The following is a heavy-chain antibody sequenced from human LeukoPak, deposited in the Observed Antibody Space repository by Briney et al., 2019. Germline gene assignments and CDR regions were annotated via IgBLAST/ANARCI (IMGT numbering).Heavy chain of an antibody. J-gene: IGHJ4*02. CDR3: ARDGAAAAATGYFDY. Sequence: SETLSLTCAVSGGSISSSNWWSWVRQPPGKGLEWIGEIYHSGSTNYNPSLKSRVTISVDKSKNQFSLKLSSVTAADTAVYYCARDGAAAAATGYFDYWGQGTLVTVSS. V-gene: IGHV4-4*02. D-gene: IGHD6-13*01. CDR2: IYHSGST. CDR1: GGSISSSNW.